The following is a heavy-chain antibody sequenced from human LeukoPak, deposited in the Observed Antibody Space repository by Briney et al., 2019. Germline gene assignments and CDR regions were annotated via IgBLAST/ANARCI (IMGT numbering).Heavy chain of an antibody. J-gene: IGHJ3*02. Sequence: SETLSLTCAVYGGSFSGYYWSWIRQPPGKGLEWIGEINHSGSTNYNPSLKSRVTISVDTSKNQFSLKLSSVTAADTAVYYCARGGDRYSSSFRARDAFDIWGQGTMVTVSS. CDR1: GGSFSGYY. CDR3: ARGGDRYSSSFRARDAFDI. CDR2: INHSGST. D-gene: IGHD6-6*01. V-gene: IGHV4-34*01.